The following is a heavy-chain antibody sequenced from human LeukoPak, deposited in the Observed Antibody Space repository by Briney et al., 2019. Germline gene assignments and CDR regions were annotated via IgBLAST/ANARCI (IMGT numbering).Heavy chain of an antibody. CDR2: INPSGGGT. V-gene: IGHV1-46*01. Sequence: GASVKVSCKASGYIFTSHYMHWVRQAPGQGLDWMGIINPSGGGTTYAQKFQGRVTMTRDMSTSTAYMEVSSLRSEDTAVYFCARDSRLSTVGAPYYFDYWGQGTLVTVSS. J-gene: IGHJ4*02. CDR1: GYIFTSHY. D-gene: IGHD1-26*01. CDR3: ARDSRLSTVGAPYYFDY.